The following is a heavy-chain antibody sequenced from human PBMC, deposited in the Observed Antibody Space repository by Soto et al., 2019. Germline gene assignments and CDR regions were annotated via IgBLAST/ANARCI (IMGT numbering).Heavy chain of an antibody. J-gene: IGHJ6*03. D-gene: IGHD5-12*01. CDR2: INHSGST. V-gene: IGHV4-34*01. CDR3: ARTYSGYDIYYYYYMDV. CDR1: GGSFSGYY. Sequence: SETLSLTCAVYGGSFSGYYWSWIRQPPGKGLEWIGEINHSGSTNYNPSLKSRVTISVDTSKNQFSLKLSSVTAADTAVYYCARTYSGYDIYYYYYMDVWGKGTTVTVSS.